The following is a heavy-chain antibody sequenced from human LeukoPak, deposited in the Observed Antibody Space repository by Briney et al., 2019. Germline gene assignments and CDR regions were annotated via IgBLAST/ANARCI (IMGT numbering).Heavy chain of an antibody. D-gene: IGHD1-1*01. CDR3: GTSTIS. CDR1: GFRFSSYW. Sequence: PGGSLRLSCEVSGFRFSSYWMSWVRQAPGKGLEWVANIDQYGRGKNYVDSVKGRFTISRDNAKNSVFLDMRSLRAEDTAVYYRGTSTISWGQGTLVTVSP. J-gene: IGHJ5*02. CDR2: IDQYGRGK. V-gene: IGHV3-7*01.